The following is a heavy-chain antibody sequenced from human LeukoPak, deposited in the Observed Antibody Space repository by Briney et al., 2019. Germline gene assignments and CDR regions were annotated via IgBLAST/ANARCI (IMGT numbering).Heavy chain of an antibody. V-gene: IGHV3-23*01. Sequence: GGSLRLSCAASGFTFSSYAMSWVRQAPGKGLEWVSAISGSGGSTYYADSVKGRFTISRDNSKNTLYLQMDSLRAEDTAVYYCAKLNWNDRDAFDIWGQGTMVTVSS. CDR2: ISGSGGST. D-gene: IGHD1-20*01. CDR3: AKLNWNDRDAFDI. J-gene: IGHJ3*02. CDR1: GFTFSSYA.